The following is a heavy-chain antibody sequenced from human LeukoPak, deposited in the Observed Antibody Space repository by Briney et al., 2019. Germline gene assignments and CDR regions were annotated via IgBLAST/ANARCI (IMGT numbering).Heavy chain of an antibody. V-gene: IGHV4-39*01. CDR2: IHYSGST. D-gene: IGHD5/OR15-5a*01. CDR1: GGSISSNTYY. CDR3: ATSDTVSTYNWFDP. J-gene: IGHJ5*02. Sequence: SETLSLTCTVSGGSISSNTYYWGWIRRPPGKGLEWIGNIHYSGSTYYNPSLKSRVTISVDTSKNQFSLNLSSLTAADTAVYYCATSDTVSTYNWFDPWGQGTLVTVSS.